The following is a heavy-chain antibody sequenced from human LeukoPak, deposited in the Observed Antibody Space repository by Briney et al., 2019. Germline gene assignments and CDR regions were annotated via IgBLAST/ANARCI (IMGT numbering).Heavy chain of an antibody. CDR2: INHSGST. Sequence: PSETLSLTCAVYGGSFSGYYWSWIRQPPGKGLEWIGEINHSGSTNYNPSLKSRVTISVDTSKNQFSLKLSSVTAADTAVYYCARYFRQRSTRGYSYGYGGFPQEYGMDVWGQGTTVTVSS. D-gene: IGHD5-18*01. CDR1: GGSFSGYY. CDR3: ARYFRQRSTRGYSYGYGGFPQEYGMDV. J-gene: IGHJ6*02. V-gene: IGHV4-34*01.